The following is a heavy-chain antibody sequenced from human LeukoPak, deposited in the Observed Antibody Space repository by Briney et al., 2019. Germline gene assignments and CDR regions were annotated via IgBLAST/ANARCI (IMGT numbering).Heavy chain of an antibody. CDR1: GFTFSSYS. CDR3: ARSAHGPHSYYYEYYFDY. CDR2: ISSSSSYI. J-gene: IGHJ4*02. V-gene: IGHV3-21*01. Sequence: GGSLRLSCAASGFTFSSYSMTWVRQAPGKGLEWVSSISSSSSYIYYADSVKGRFTISRDNAKNSLYLQMNSLRAEDTAVYYCARSAHGPHSYYYEYYFDYWGQGTLVTVSS. D-gene: IGHD3-22*01.